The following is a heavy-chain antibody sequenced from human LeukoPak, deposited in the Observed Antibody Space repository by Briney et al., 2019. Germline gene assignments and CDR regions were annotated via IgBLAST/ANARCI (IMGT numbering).Heavy chain of an antibody. D-gene: IGHD3-22*01. CDR3: ARWGYHSRGYYPYLDAFDI. CDR2: ITSIGDYI. J-gene: IGHJ3*02. Sequence: TGGSLRLSCVASGFTFNSYSMNWVRQAPGKGLEWVSSITSIGDYIFYADSMKGRFTISRDNAENSLYLEMNSLRAEDTAVYYCARWGYHSRGYYPYLDAFDIWGQGTMVTVSS. CDR1: GFTFNSYS. V-gene: IGHV3-21*06.